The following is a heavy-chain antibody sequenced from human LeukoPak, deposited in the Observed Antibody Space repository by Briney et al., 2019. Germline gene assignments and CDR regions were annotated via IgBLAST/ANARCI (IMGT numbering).Heavy chain of an antibody. Sequence: AFVSYSCKAQEKSVTGYYVKRVQLAPGHGIEWMGWINPNSGGTNYAQKFQGRVTMTRDTSISTAYMELSRLRSDDAAVYYCARCIAARRPLDYCGQGTFVTGSS. CDR2: INPNSGGT. D-gene: IGHD6-6*01. V-gene: IGHV1-2*02. CDR3: ARCIAARRPLDY. J-gene: IGHJ4*02. CDR1: EKSVTGYY.